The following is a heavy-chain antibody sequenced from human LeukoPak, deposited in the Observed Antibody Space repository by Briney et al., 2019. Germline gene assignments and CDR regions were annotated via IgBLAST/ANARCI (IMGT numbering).Heavy chain of an antibody. CDR1: GASISSDDYY. J-gene: IGHJ5*02. CDR2: INYSGST. D-gene: IGHD2-2*01. CDR3: ASTNCSSASCYGANWFDP. Sequence: SQTLSLTCTVSGASISSDDYYWSWIRQPPGKGLEWIGYINYSGSTFHYNPSLKSRITISVDTSKNQFSLRLNSVTAADTAVYYCASTNCSSASCYGANWFDPWGQGTLVTVSS. V-gene: IGHV4-30-4*08.